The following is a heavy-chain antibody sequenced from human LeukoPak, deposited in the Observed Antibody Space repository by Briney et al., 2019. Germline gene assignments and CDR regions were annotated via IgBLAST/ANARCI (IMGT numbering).Heavy chain of an antibody. CDR3: ATGTTNSAH. CDR1: GSTFSNSGSTFGSYG. V-gene: IGHV3-23*01. J-gene: IGHJ4*02. D-gene: IGHD2/OR15-2a*01. CDR2: ISARGGST. Sequence: GGSLRLSCAASGSTFSNSGSTFGSYGMNWVRQAPGKGLEWVSGISARGGSTYYADSVKGRFTISRDNSNNTLYLQMNSLRAEDTALYYCATGTTNSAHWGQGTLVTVSS.